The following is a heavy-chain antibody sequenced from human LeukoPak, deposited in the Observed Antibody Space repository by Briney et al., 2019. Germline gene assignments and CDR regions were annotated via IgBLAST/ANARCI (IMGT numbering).Heavy chain of an antibody. Sequence: PGGSLRLSCAASGFTFSSYAMHWVRQAPGKGLEWGAVISYDGSNKYYADSVKGRFTVSRDNSKNTLYLQMNSLRAEDTAVYYCARVQWEFWDWSAFDIWGQGTMVTVSS. CDR1: GFTFSSYA. CDR2: ISYDGSNK. D-gene: IGHD3-10*01. V-gene: IGHV3-30-3*01. J-gene: IGHJ3*02. CDR3: ARVQWEFWDWSAFDI.